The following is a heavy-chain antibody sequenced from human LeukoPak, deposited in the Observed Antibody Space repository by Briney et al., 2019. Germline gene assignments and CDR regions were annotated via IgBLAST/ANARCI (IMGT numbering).Heavy chain of an antibody. J-gene: IGHJ4*02. D-gene: IGHD1-26*01. CDR2: ISGSGGST. CDR1: GFTVSSNY. CDR3: SGSNTYYFDY. Sequence: QSGGSLRLSCAASGFTVSSNYMSWVRQATGKGLEWVSAISGSGGSTYYADSVKGRFTISRDNSKNTLYLQMNSLRAEDTAVYYCSGSNTYYFDYWGQGTLVTVSS. V-gene: IGHV3-23*01.